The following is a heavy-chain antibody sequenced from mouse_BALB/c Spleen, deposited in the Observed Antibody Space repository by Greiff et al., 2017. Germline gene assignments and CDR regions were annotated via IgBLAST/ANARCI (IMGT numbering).Heavy chain of an antibody. CDR1: GYTFTNYW. CDR3: ARGNRYDRRLNWDELAY. Sequence: VQLQQSGAELVRPGTSVKMSCKAAGYTFTNYWIGWVKQRPGYGLEWIGDIYPGGGYTNYNEKFKGKATLTADTSSSTAYMQLSSLTSEDSAIYYCARGNRYDRRLNWDELAYWGQGTLVTVSA. CDR2: IYPGGGYT. D-gene: IGHD2-14*01. J-gene: IGHJ3*01. V-gene: IGHV1-63*02.